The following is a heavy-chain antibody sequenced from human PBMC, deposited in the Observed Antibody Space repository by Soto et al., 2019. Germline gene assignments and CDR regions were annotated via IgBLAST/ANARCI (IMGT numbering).Heavy chain of an antibody. CDR2: IYYSGST. Sequence: SETLSLTCPVSGGSISSSSYYWGWIRQPPGKGLEWIGSIYYSGSTYYNPSLKSRVTISVDTSKNQFSLKLSSVTAADTAVYYCARRDGYNLGTDYWGQGTLVTVSS. D-gene: IGHD5-12*01. CDR3: ARRDGYNLGTDY. J-gene: IGHJ4*02. V-gene: IGHV4-39*01. CDR1: GGSISSSSYY.